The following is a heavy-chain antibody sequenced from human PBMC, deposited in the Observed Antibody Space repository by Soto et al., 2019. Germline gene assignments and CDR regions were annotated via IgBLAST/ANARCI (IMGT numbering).Heavy chain of an antibody. CDR2: IYNSGTN. J-gene: IGHJ4*02. CDR3: ASAYCGDYCDVASFEY. D-gene: IGHD2-21*01. CDR1: GGSISSYY. Sequence: QMQLQESGPGLVKPSETLSLTCSVSGGSISSYYWSWIRQPPGEGLEWIGHIYNSGTNNFNPSLKGRVAISVDTSKNQFSLKLSSVTAADTAVYYCASAYCGDYCDVASFEYWGQGTLVTVSS. V-gene: IGHV4-59*08.